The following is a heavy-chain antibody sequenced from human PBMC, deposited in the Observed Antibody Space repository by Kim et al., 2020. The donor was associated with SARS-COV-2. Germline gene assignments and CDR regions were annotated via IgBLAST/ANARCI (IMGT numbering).Heavy chain of an antibody. CDR1: GGSSSFHS. V-gene: IGHV4-34*01. D-gene: IGHD3-9*01. CDR2: VSPIEGT. CDR3: ARGPDWAKAGY. Sequence: SETLSRTCAVSGGSSSFHSWSWIRQPPGKGLEWIGEVSPIEGTHYNPSLVSRITISLDTSKNQLSLKLTSVTAADTAIYFCARGPDWAKAGYWGQGTLVTVSS. J-gene: IGHJ4*02.